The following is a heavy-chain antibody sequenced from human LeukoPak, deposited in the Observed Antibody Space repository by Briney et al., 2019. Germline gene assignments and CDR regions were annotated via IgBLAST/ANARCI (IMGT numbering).Heavy chain of an antibody. D-gene: IGHD2-2*01. Sequence: GGSLRLSCAASGFTFSSYGMHWVRQAPGKGLEWVAFIRYDGSNKYYADSVKGRFTISRDNSKNALYLQMNSLRAEDTAVYYCAKDGSSSTTKTTHFDYWGQGTLVTVSS. J-gene: IGHJ4*02. CDR2: IRYDGSNK. V-gene: IGHV3-30*02. CDR1: GFTFSSYG. CDR3: AKDGSSSTTKTTHFDY.